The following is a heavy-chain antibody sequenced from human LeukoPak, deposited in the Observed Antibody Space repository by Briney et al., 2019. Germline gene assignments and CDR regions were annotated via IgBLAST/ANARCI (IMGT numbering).Heavy chain of an antibody. D-gene: IGHD2-2*01. CDR2: IKQDGSEK. V-gene: IGHV3-7*01. CDR3: ARDLRRTSCPDY. CDR1: GFTFSNYW. Sequence: GGSLRLSCAASGFTFSNYWMRLVRQAPGKGLEWVANIKQDGSEKYYVDSVKGRFNISRDNAKNSLYLQMNSLRAEDTAVYYCARDLRRTSCPDYWGQGTLVTVSS. J-gene: IGHJ4*02.